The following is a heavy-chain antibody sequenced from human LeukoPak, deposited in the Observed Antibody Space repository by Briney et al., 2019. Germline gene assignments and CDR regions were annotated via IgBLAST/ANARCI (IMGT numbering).Heavy chain of an antibody. CDR2: IKQDGSEK. J-gene: IGHJ3*02. CDR3: ARGSIDGYNLIDAFDI. CDR1: GFTFSVYW. D-gene: IGHD5-24*01. V-gene: IGHV3-7*01. Sequence: GGSLRLSCAASGFTFSVYWMSWVRQAPGKGLEWVANIKQDGSEKYYVASVKGRFTISRDNAKNSLYLQMNSLRAEDTAVYYCARGSIDGYNLIDAFDIWGQGTMVTVSS.